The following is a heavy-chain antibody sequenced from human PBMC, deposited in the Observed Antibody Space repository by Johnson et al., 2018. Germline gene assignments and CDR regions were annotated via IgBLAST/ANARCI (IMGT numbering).Heavy chain of an antibody. J-gene: IGHJ3*02. CDR2: ITLDGKRQ. CDR1: GFTFSASG. Sequence: QVQLVESGGGVVQPGMSLRLSCAASGFTFSASGIDTHWVRQSPDKGLEWVTHITLDGKRQFYTDSVKGRFSVSRDNPRNTVYLQMNSLGPEDTARYPCVQGPGHGAFDIGGQGTMVMVSS. CDR3: VQGPGHGAFDI. V-gene: IGHV3-30*18.